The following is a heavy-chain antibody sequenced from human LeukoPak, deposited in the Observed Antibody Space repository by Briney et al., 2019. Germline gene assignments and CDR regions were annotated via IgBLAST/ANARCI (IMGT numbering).Heavy chain of an antibody. J-gene: IGHJ4*02. V-gene: IGHV3-30*03. Sequence: GGSLRLSCAASGFTFSSYGMHWVRQAPGKGLEWVAVTSYDGSNIHYADSVKGRFTISRDNSKNTLYLQMNSLRAEDTAVYYCASLSSYYDFWSGYPDWGQGTLVTVSS. CDR1: GFTFSSYG. CDR2: TSYDGSNI. D-gene: IGHD3-3*01. CDR3: ASLSSYYDFWSGYPD.